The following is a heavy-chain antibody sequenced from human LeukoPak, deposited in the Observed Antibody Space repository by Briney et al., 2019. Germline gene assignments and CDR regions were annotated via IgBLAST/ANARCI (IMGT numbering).Heavy chain of an antibody. CDR1: GGSISSYY. Sequence: PSGTLSLTCTVSGGSISSYYWSWIRQPPGKGLEWIGYIYYSGSTNYNPSLKSRVTISVDSSKNQFSLKLSSVTAADTAVYYCARDPSARNYYYGMDVWGQGTTVTVSS. CDR2: IYYSGST. J-gene: IGHJ6*02. CDR3: ARDPSARNYYYGMDV. V-gene: IGHV4-59*01.